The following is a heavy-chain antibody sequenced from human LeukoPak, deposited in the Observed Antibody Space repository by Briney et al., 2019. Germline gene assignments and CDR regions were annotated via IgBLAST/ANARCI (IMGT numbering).Heavy chain of an antibody. D-gene: IGHD6-19*01. CDR1: GGSFSGYY. Sequence: KPSETLSLTCAVYGGSFSGYYWSWIRQPPGKGLEWIGEINDSGSTNYNPSLKSRVTISVDTSKNQFSLKLSSVTAADTAVYYCARRSGWFPFDYWGQGTLVTVSS. J-gene: IGHJ4*02. CDR3: ARRSGWFPFDY. V-gene: IGHV4-34*01. CDR2: INDSGST.